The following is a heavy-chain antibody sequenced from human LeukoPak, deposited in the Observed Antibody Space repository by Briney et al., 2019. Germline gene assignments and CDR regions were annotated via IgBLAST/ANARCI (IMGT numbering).Heavy chain of an antibody. CDR2: IYYSGST. D-gene: IGHD3-3*01. Sequence: KPSETLSLTCTVSGGSISSSSYYWGWIRQPPGKGLEWIGSIYYSGSTYYNPSLKSRVTISVDTSKNQFSLKLSSVTAADTAVYYCARRYYDFWSGYSPFDYWGQGTLVTVSS. J-gene: IGHJ4*02. CDR1: GGSISSSSYY. V-gene: IGHV4-39*01. CDR3: ARRYYDFWSGYSPFDY.